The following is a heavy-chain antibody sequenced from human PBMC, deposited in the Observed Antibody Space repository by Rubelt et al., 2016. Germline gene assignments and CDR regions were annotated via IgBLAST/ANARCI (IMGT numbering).Heavy chain of an antibody. Sequence: QVQLQESGPGLVKPSETLSLTCTVSGYSISSGYHWGWIRQPPGKGLEWIGSIYHSGSTYYNPSLKSRVTISVDTSKNQFSLRLTSVTAAGTAVYYCARLVNLRGVSNLYFDYWGQGTLVTVSS. V-gene: IGHV4-38-2*02. J-gene: IGHJ4*02. CDR1: GYSISSGYH. CDR3: ARLVNLRGVSNLYFDY. D-gene: IGHD3-10*01. CDR2: IYHSGST.